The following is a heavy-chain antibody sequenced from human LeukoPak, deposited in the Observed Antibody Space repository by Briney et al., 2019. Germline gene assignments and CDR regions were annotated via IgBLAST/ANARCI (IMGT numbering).Heavy chain of an antibody. CDR1: GYSFTSYW. V-gene: IGHV5-51*01. CDR3: ARARGGSSWFDP. D-gene: IGHD3-10*01. J-gene: IGHJ5*02. Sequence: GESPKISCKGFGYSFTSYWIGWVRQMPGKGLEWTGIIYSGDSDTRYSPSLQGQVSISADKSINTDYLQWSSLKASDTAMYYCARARGGSSWFDPWGQGTLVTVSS. CDR2: IYSGDSDT.